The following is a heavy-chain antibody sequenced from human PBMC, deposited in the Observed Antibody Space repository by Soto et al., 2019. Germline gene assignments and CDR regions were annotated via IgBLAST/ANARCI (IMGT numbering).Heavy chain of an antibody. CDR1: GGSFSNYY. D-gene: IGHD2-15*01. Sequence: QVQLQQWGAGLLKPSETLSLTCAVYGGSFSNYYWSWIRQPPGKGLEWIGEINHSGSTNYNPSLKSRVTISVDTSKNQFSLKLNSVTAADTAMYYCAGVEYCSGGSCYSEYFDYWGQGTLVTVSS. CDR3: AGVEYCSGGSCYSEYFDY. CDR2: INHSGST. V-gene: IGHV4-34*01. J-gene: IGHJ4*02.